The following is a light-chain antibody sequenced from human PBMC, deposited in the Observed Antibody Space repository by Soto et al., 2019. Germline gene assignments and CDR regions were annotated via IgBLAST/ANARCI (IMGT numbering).Light chain of an antibody. CDR3: NSYAGSDNYVL. CDR1: SSDVGGYNY. V-gene: IGLV2-8*01. CDR2: DVT. Sequence: QSALTQPPSASGSPGQSVTLSCTGTSSDVGGYNYVSWYQQHPGKAPKLIIYDVTKRPSGVPDRFSGSKSGNTASLTVSGLQAEDEADYFCNSYAGSDNYVLFGGGTKLTVL. J-gene: IGLJ3*02.